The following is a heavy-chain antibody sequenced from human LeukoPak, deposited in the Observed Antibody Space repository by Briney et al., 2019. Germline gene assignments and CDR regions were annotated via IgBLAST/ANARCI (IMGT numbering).Heavy chain of an antibody. D-gene: IGHD2-21*01. CDR2: ISYDGSNK. CDR3: AKPAINY. V-gene: IGHV3-30*18. Sequence: GRSLRLSCAASGFTFSSYGMHWVRQAPGKGLEWVAVISYDGSNKYYADSVKGRFTIFRDNSKNTLYLQMNSLRAEDTAVYYCAKPAINYWGQGTLVTVSS. CDR1: GFTFSSYG. J-gene: IGHJ4*02.